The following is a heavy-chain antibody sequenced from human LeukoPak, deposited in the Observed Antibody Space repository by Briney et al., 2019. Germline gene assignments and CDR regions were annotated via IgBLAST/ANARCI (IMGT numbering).Heavy chain of an antibody. V-gene: IGHV3-30*18. CDR2: ISYDGSNK. Sequence: GGSLRLSCAASGFTFSSYGMHWVRQAPGKGLEWVAVISYDGSNKYYADSVKGRFTISRDSSKNTLYLQMNSLRAEDTAVYYCAKGPLVTEEYYYYYGMDVWGQGTTVTVSS. J-gene: IGHJ6*02. CDR3: AKGPLVTEEYYYYYGMDV. D-gene: IGHD4-11*01. CDR1: GFTFSSYG.